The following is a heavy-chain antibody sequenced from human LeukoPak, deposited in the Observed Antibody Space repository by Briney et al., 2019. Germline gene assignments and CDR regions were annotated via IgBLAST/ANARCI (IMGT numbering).Heavy chain of an antibody. CDR2: ISGSGGST. CDR3: ATYRGGFYGMDV. Sequence: PGGALSLSCAASGFNFSSYAMSWVRQAPAKGLSWVSAISGSGGSTYYADSVKGRFTISRDNSKNTLYLQVNSLRAEDTAVYYCATYRGGFYGMDVWGQGTTVTVSS. CDR1: GFNFSSYA. D-gene: IGHD1-26*01. J-gene: IGHJ6*02. V-gene: IGHV3-23*01.